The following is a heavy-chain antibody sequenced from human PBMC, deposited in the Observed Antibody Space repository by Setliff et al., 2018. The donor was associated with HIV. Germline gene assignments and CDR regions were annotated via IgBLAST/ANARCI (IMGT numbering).Heavy chain of an antibody. CDR2: INHSGST. CDR3: TRRGADSYYPRPLDV. V-gene: IGHV4-34*01. D-gene: IGHD3-10*01. J-gene: IGHJ6*04. CDR1: GGSFRGYY. Sequence: SETLSLTCAVYGGSFRGYYWSWIRQPPGKGLEWIGEINHSGSTNYNPSLKSRVTISVDTSKSQFSLRLNSVTAADTAIYYCTRRGADSYYPRPLDVWGKGTTVTVSS.